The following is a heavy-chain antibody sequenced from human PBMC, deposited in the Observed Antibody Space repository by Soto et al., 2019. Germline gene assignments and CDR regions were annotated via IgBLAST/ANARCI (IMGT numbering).Heavy chain of an antibody. J-gene: IGHJ5*02. Sequence: SGGSLRLSCAASGFTFDDYAMHWVRQAPGKGLEWVSGISWNSGSIGYADSVKGRFTISRDNAKNSLYLQMNSLRAEDTAVYYCARHPERIAQIGWFDPWGQGTLVTVSS. D-gene: IGHD6-13*01. CDR2: ISWNSGSI. CDR3: ARHPERIAQIGWFDP. V-gene: IGHV3-9*01. CDR1: GFTFDDYA.